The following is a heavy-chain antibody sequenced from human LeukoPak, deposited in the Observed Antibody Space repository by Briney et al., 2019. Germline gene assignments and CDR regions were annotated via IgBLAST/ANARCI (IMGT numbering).Heavy chain of an antibody. CDR3: APGASIAAAGTKGHYFDY. CDR2: ISSSISYI. D-gene: IGHD6-13*01. CDR1: GFTFSSYS. V-gene: IGHV3-21*01. Sequence: PGGSLRLSCAASGFTFSSYSMNWVRQAPGKGLEWVSSISSSISYIYYADSVKGRFTISRDNAKNSLYLQMNSLRAEDTAVYYCAPGASIAAAGTKGHYFDYWGQGTLVTVSS. J-gene: IGHJ4*02.